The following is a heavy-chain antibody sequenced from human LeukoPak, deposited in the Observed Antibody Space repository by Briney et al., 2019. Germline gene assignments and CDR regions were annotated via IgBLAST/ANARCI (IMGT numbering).Heavy chain of an antibody. J-gene: IGHJ3*01. CDR3: ARVGDIVVVPAAIGL. V-gene: IGHV3-11*06. Sequence: GGSLRLSCAASGFTFSDYYMSWIRQAPGKGLKWVSYISSSSSYTNYADSVKGRFTISRDNAKNSLYLQMNSLRAEDTAVYYCARVGDIVVVPAAIGLWGQGTMVTVSS. D-gene: IGHD2-2*02. CDR1: GFTFSDYY. CDR2: ISSSSSYT.